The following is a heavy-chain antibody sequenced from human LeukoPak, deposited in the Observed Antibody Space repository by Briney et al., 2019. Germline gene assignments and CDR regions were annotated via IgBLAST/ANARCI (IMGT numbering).Heavy chain of an antibody. J-gene: IGHJ5*02. Sequence: GGSLRLSCAASGYTVSSHYMSWVRQAPGKGLEWVSAIYSAGSTHYADSVKGRFTISRHNSENTLYLQMNSLRAEDTAVYYCARGVLTMTAWGQGALVTVSS. CDR2: IYSAGST. D-gene: IGHD3-22*01. CDR3: ARGVLTMTA. CDR1: GYTVSSHY. V-gene: IGHV3-53*04.